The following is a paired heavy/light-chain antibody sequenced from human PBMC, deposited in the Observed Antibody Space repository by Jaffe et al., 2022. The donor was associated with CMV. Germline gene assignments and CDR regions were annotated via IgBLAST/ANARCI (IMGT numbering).Heavy chain of an antibody. CDR2: ITGGGSAI. D-gene: IGHD3-10*01. CDR1: GFTFGTYT. V-gene: IGHV3-48*02. Sequence: EVQLVESGGGLVQPGGSLRLSCSASGFTFGTYTMEWVRQAPGKGLEWVSCITGGGSAIYYADSVKGRFTISRDNAKNSLYLQMTSLRDEDTAIYYCAKVKGPGAQLQIDAFDMWGQGTMVTVSS. CDR3: AKVKGPGAQLQIDAFDM. J-gene: IGHJ3*02.
Light chain of an antibody. CDR2: KAS. CDR1: QSINTW. V-gene: IGKV1-5*03. Sequence: DIQMTQSPSTLSASVGDRVTITCRASQSINTWLAWYQQKPGKAPKLLIYKASSLESGVPSRFSGSGSGTEFTLTISSLQPDDFATYYCQQYNSYLYTFGQGTKLEI. J-gene: IGKJ2*01. CDR3: QQYNSYLYT.